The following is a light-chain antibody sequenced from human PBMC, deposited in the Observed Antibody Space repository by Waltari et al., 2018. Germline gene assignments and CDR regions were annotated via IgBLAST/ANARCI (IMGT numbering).Light chain of an antibody. CDR3: QSCDNNNVI. CDR1: GGSIASKD. CDR2: ENG. Sequence: FMLTQPHSVSESPGKTITISCTGSGGSIASKDVQWYQQRPGSAPIILLFENGQRPSVVPDRFSGSTDSSSNSASLTISGLKTEDEADYYCQSCDNNNVIFGGGTKLTVL. V-gene: IGLV6-57*02. J-gene: IGLJ2*01.